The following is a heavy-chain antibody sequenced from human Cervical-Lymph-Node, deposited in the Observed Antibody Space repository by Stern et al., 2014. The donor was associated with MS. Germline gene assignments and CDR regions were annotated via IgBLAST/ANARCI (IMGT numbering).Heavy chain of an antibody. Sequence: VQLVQSGAELKKPGASVKVSCTASGYTFTSYNINWVRTAHGQGLEWMGWVSAYNGNTDYAQKRQGRVTMTTDTSTNTAYMELRSLRSDDAAVYYCARERAGQGYGDFWGQGTTVTVSS. V-gene: IGHV1-18*01. CDR3: ARERAGQGYGDF. CDR1: GYTFTSYN. CDR2: VSAYNGNT. J-gene: IGHJ6*02. D-gene: IGHD4-17*01.